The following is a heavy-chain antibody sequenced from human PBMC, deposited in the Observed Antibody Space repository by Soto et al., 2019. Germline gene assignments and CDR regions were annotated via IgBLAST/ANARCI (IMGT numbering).Heavy chain of an antibody. CDR2: INPSGST. Sequence: QGQLQQWGAGLLKPSETLSLTCAVYIGSFGDYCWSWIRQPPGKGLEYIGEINPSGSTTYNPSLSSRVTMSVDTSKNQFSLKLTSVTAADTAVYYCARVGRTRGSVGNHINYYFYYYMDVWGKGTTVTVSS. D-gene: IGHD3-10*01. J-gene: IGHJ6*03. V-gene: IGHV4-34*01. CDR3: ARVGRTRGSVGNHINYYFYYYMDV. CDR1: IGSFGDYC.